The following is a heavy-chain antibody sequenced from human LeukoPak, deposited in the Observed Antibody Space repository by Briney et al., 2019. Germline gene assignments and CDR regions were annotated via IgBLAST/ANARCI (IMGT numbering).Heavy chain of an antibody. CDR2: IYYSGST. D-gene: IGHD6-19*01. Sequence: SSQTLSLTCTVSGGSISSGGYYWSWIRQHPGKGLEWIGYIYYSGSTYYNPSLKSRVTISVDTSKNQFSLMLSSVTAADTAVYYCARGVKVAVASSYYYGLDVWGQGTTVTVSS. J-gene: IGHJ6*02. CDR1: GGSISSGGYY. V-gene: IGHV4-31*03. CDR3: ARGVKVAVASSYYYGLDV.